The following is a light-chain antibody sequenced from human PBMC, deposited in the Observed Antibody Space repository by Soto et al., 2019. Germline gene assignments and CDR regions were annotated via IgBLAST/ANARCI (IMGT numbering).Light chain of an antibody. CDR2: GNT. V-gene: IGLV1-40*01. CDR3: QSYDSSLSGRV. J-gene: IGLJ3*02. Sequence: QPVLTQPPSVSGAPGQRVTISCTGRSSNIGAGYDVHWYQQLPGTGPKLLIYGNTNRPSGVPDRFSGSHSGTSASLAITGLQAEDEADYFCQSYDSSLSGRVFGGGTKLTVL. CDR1: SSNIGAGYD.